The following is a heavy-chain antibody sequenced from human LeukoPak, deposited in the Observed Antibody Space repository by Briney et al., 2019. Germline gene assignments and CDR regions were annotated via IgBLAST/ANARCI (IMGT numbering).Heavy chain of an antibody. Sequence: GGSLRLSCAASGFIFSSYWMTWVRQAPGKGLEWVAIINQDGSEKYYVDSVKGRFTISRDNAKNSLYLQMNSLRAEDTAVYYCARVGDFWSGYYYGDYWGQGTLVTVSS. J-gene: IGHJ4*02. CDR2: INQDGSEK. CDR3: ARVGDFWSGYYYGDY. CDR1: GFIFSSYW. D-gene: IGHD3-3*01. V-gene: IGHV3-7*01.